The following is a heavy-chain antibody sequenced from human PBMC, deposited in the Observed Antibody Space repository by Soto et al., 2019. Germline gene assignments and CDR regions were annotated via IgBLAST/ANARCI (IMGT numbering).Heavy chain of an antibody. J-gene: IGHJ4*02. V-gene: IGHV3-30-3*01. CDR3: AGVYYGGDSVNNF. CDR1: GFSFSSYV. D-gene: IGHD2-21*02. CDR2: TSYDGNNR. Sequence: XGSLRLSCAGSGFSFSSYVLSWVRQAPGRGLEWVAATSYDGNNRYYADSVKGRFIISRDNSKNTLDLEMETPRPEDTAVYYCAGVYYGGDSVNNFWGQGTPVTVSS.